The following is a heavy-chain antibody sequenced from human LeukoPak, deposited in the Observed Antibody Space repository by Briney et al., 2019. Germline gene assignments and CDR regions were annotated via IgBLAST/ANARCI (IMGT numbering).Heavy chain of an antibody. J-gene: IGHJ4*02. CDR1: GGSMRSYY. D-gene: IGHD6-19*01. CDR3: ARVRPAVAGTHYFDY. Sequence: SETLSLTCSVSGGSMRSYYWSWIRQPPGKGLEWIGYIYYSGSTNYIPSVKSRVTISVDTSKNQFSLRLSSVTAADTAVYYCARVRPAVAGTHYFDYWGQGTLVTVSS. V-gene: IGHV4-59*01. CDR2: IYYSGST.